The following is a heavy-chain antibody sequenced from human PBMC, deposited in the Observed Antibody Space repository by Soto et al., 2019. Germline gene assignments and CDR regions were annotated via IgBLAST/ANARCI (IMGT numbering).Heavy chain of an antibody. V-gene: IGHV3-64D*06. CDR2: ISSNGDRT. D-gene: IGHD4-17*01. J-gene: IGHJ5*02. CDR1: GFTFSMFS. CDR3: VHPRSTVQIPPT. Sequence: GGSLRLSFSASGFTFSMFSMHWVRQAPGKGLEYVSGISSNGDRTYYADSVKGRFTISRDNSKNTLYLQMSSLRAVDTAVYYCVHPRSTVQIPPTWGQGTLVTVSS.